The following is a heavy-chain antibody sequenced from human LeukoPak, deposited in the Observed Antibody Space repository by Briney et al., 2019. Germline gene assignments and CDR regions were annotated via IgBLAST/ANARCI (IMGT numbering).Heavy chain of an antibody. D-gene: IGHD1-26*01. CDR1: GFTFSSYW. J-gene: IGHJ4*02. CDR3: ARESIVGATYNDY. CDR2: IKQDGSEK. Sequence: PGGSLRLSCAASGFTFSSYWMSWVRQAPGKGLEWVANIKQDGSEKYYVDSVKGRFTISRDNAKNSLYLQMNSLRAEDTAVYYCARESIVGATYNDYWGQGTLVTVSS. V-gene: IGHV3-7*01.